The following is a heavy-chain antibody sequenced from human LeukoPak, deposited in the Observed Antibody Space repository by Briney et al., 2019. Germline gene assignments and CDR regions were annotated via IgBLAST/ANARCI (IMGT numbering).Heavy chain of an antibody. CDR2: IGAYNGDT. D-gene: IGHD2-15*01. CDR1: GYTFSSFG. J-gene: IGHJ4*02. CDR3: TRDHCSGDNCPSFDY. V-gene: IGHV1-18*04. Sequence: ASVKVSCTPSGYTFSSFGIGWVRQAPGQGLEWMGWIGAYNGDTNYAQKFQGRVTMTTDTSTSTAYMDLRSLRSDDTAVYYCTRDHCSGDNCPSFDYWGQGTLVTVSS.